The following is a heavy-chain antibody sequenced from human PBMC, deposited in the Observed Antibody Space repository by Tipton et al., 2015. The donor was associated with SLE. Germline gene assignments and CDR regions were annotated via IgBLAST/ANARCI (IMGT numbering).Heavy chain of an antibody. J-gene: IGHJ6*02. V-gene: IGHV1-18*01. D-gene: IGHD3-10*01. CDR3: ARSADYYGSGRPYGMDV. CDR2: ISAYNGNT. CDR1: GYTFTSYG. Sequence: QSGPEVKKPGASVKVSCKASGYTFTSYGISWVRQAPGQGLEWMGWISAYNGNTNYAQKLQGRVTMTTDTSTSTAYMELRSLRSDDTAVYYCARSADYYGSGRPYGMDVWGQGTTVTVSS.